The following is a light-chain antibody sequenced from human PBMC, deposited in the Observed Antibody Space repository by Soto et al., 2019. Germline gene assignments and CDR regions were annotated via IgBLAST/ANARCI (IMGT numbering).Light chain of an antibody. CDR2: AAS. CDR3: QQSYSSPQMYT. CDR1: QTISSS. J-gene: IGKJ2*01. V-gene: IGKV1-39*01. Sequence: DLQMTQSPSSLSASVGDRVTITCRASQTISSSLNWYQQKPGKAPDLLIYAASNLQSGVPSMFSGSGSGSDFTLSIISLQPEDFATYYCQQSYSSPQMYTFGQGTRLEIK.